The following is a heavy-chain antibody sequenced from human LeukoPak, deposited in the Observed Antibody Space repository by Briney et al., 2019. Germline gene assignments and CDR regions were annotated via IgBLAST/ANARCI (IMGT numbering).Heavy chain of an antibody. V-gene: IGHV3-74*01. J-gene: IGHJ4*02. D-gene: IGHD6-6*01. Sequence: PGGSLRLSCAASGFTFSSKTYWMHWVRQAPGKGLVWVSRINYDGTSTNYADSVKGRFTISRDNARDTLYLQMNSLRAEDTAVYYCARHTTDRPNLIDHWDQGTLVTVSS. CDR1: GFTFSSKTYW. CDR2: INYDGTST. CDR3: ARHTTDRPNLIDH.